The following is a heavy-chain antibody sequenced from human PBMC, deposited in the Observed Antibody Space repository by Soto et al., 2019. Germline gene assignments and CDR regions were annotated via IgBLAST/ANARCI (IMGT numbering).Heavy chain of an antibody. CDR1: GYTFTSYA. CDR3: ARDLDIVVVPAASPNFDY. V-gene: IGHV1-3*01. J-gene: IGHJ4*02. D-gene: IGHD2-2*03. Sequence: RASVKVSCKASGYTFTSYAMHWVRQAPGQKLGWMGWINAGNGNTKYSQKFQGRVTITRDTSASTAYMELSSLGSEDTAVYYCARDLDIVVVPAASPNFDYWGQGTLVTVSS. CDR2: INAGNGNT.